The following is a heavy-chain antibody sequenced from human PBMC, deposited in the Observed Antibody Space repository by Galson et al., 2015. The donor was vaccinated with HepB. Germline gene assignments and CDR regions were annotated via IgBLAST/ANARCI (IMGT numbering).Heavy chain of an antibody. CDR1: GGTFSSYA. CDR2: IIPIFGTA. J-gene: IGHJ3*02. V-gene: IGHV1-69*13. D-gene: IGHD5-18*01. CDR3: ARDYRKTAMTTGGYAFDI. Sequence: SVKVSCKASGGTFSSYAISWVRQAPGQGLEWMGGIIPIFGTANYAQKFQGRVTITADESTSTAYMELSSLRSEDTAVYYCARDYRKTAMTTGGYAFDIWGQGTMVTVSS.